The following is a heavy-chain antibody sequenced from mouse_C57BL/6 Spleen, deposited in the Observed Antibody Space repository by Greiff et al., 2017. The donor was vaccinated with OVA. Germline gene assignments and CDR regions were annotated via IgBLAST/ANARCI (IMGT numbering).Heavy chain of an antibody. CDR2: IHPNSGST. D-gene: IGHD1-1*01. CDR3: ARDYYGSSYRFDY. CDR1: GYTFTSYW. Sequence: QVQLQQPGAELVKPGASVKLSCKASGYTFTSYWMHWVKQRPGQGLEWIGMIHPNSGSTNYNKKFKSKATLTVDKSSSTAYMQLSSLTSEDSAVYYCARDYYGSSYRFDYWGQGTTLTVSS. V-gene: IGHV1-64*01. J-gene: IGHJ2*01.